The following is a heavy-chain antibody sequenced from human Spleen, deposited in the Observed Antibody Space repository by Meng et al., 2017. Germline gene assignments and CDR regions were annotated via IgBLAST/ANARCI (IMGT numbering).Heavy chain of an antibody. CDR1: GFTFSTYT. CDR2: ITSRNNYK. Sequence: GESLKISCAASGFTFSTYTMNWVRQAPGKGLEWVSSITSRNNYKYYGDSVKGRFTISRDIAKNSLYLQMDSLSAEDTSVYFCARLGFYGDLAYWGHGTPV. J-gene: IGHJ4*01. D-gene: IGHD4-17*01. CDR3: ARLGFYGDLAY. V-gene: IGHV3-21*01.